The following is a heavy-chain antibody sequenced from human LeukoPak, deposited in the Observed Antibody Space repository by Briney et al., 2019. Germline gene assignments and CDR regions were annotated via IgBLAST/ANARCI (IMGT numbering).Heavy chain of an antibody. CDR1: GFTFSSYG. CDR3: AKIYGSSGSLDY. D-gene: IGHD3-22*01. V-gene: IGHV3-30*18. Sequence: PGGSLRLSCAASGFTFSSYGMHWVRQAPGKGLEWVAVISYDGSNKYYADSVKGRFTISRDNSKNTLYLQMNSLRAEDTAVYYCAKIYGSSGSLDYWGQGTLVTVSS. J-gene: IGHJ4*02. CDR2: ISYDGSNK.